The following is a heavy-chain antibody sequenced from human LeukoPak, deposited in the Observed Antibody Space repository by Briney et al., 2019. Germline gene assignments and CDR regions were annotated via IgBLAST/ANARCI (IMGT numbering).Heavy chain of an antibody. D-gene: IGHD3-3*01. CDR1: GGTFSSYA. CDR2: IIPIFGTA. J-gene: IGHJ6*03. CDR3: AREVYDFWSGPIGYYYYMDV. Sequence: SVKVSCKASGGTFSSYAISWVRQAPGQGLEWMGGIIPIFGTANYAQKFQGRVTITADESTGTAYMELSSLRSEDPAVYYCAREVYDFWSGPIGYYYYMDVWGKGTTVTVSS. V-gene: IGHV1-69*01.